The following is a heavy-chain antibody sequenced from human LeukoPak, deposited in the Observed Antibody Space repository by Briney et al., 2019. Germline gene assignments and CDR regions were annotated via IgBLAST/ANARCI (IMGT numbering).Heavy chain of an antibody. J-gene: IGHJ4*02. V-gene: IGHV4-59*01. CDR3: ARTPGYSSGWRLDY. CDR1: SDSISSYY. Sequence: SSETLSLTCTVSSDSISSYYWSWIRQPPGKGLEWIGYIYYSGGTSYNPSLKSRVTISIDTSKNQFSLKLSSVTAADTAVYYCARTPGYSSGWRLDYWGQGSLVTVSS. CDR2: IYYSGGT. D-gene: IGHD6-19*01.